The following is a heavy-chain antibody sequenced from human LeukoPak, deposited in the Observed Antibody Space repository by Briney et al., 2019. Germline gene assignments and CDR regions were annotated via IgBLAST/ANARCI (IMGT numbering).Heavy chain of an antibody. CDR1: GGSLGTNY. CDR3: ARDNGWYYFDY. Sequence: SETLSLTCTVSGGSLGTNYWSWIRQPPGKGLEWIGYIYHSGMTNHDPSLKSRVTMSIDTSKNQFSLRLSSVTAADTAVYYCARDNGWYYFDYWGQGSLVTVAS. CDR2: IYHSGMT. V-gene: IGHV4-59*01. D-gene: IGHD6-19*01. J-gene: IGHJ4*02.